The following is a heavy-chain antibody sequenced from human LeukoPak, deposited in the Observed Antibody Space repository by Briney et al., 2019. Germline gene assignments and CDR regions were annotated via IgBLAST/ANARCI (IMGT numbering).Heavy chain of an antibody. Sequence: SETLSLTCTVSGGSISSSSYYWGWIRQPPGKGLEWIGSIYYGGSTYYNPSLKSRVTISVDTSKNQFSLKLSSVTAADTAVYYCARVLTMVRGVYSINNWFDPWGQGTLVTVSS. CDR1: GGSISSSSYY. V-gene: IGHV4-39*07. CDR2: IYYGGST. J-gene: IGHJ5*02. D-gene: IGHD3-10*01. CDR3: ARVLTMVRGVYSINNWFDP.